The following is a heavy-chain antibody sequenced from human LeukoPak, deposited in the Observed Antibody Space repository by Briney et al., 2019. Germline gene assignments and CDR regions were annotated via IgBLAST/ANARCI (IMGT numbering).Heavy chain of an antibody. Sequence: GGSLRLSCTASGFSLSEHWMHWARQLPGKGLVWVSRISPTGSTTSYADSVKGRFTVSRDNAKNTLYLQVNNLRAEDTAVYYCARGPNSNWSGLDFWGQGTLLTVSS. CDR2: ISPTGSTT. D-gene: IGHD6-6*01. CDR1: GFSLSEHW. J-gene: IGHJ4*02. CDR3: ARGPNSNWSGLDF. V-gene: IGHV3-74*01.